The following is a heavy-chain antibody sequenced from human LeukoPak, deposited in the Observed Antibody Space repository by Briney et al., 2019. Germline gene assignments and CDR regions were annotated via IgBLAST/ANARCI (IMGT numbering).Heavy chain of an antibody. CDR3: ARDDYGGIDY. D-gene: IGHD4-17*01. V-gene: IGHV3-21*01. J-gene: IGHJ4*02. CDR2: IISSSSYI. Sequence: GGSLRLSCAASGFSFSSYSMNWVRQAPGKGLEWVSSIISSSSYIYYADSVKGRFTISRDNAKNSLYLQMKSLRAEETAVYYCARDDYGGIDYWGQGTLVTVSS. CDR1: GFSFSSYS.